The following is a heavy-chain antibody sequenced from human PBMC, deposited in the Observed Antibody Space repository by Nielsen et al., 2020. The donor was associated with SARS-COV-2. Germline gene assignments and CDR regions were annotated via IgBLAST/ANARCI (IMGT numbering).Heavy chain of an antibody. Sequence: GESLKISCAASGFTFSSYAMHWVRQAPGKGLEWVAVISYDGSNKYYADSVKGRFTISRDNSKNTLYLQMNSLRAEDTAVYYCARGYSRLDYWGQGTLVTVSS. D-gene: IGHD6-13*01. V-gene: IGHV3-30-3*01. CDR3: ARGYSRLDY. J-gene: IGHJ4*02. CDR1: GFTFSSYA. CDR2: ISYDGSNK.